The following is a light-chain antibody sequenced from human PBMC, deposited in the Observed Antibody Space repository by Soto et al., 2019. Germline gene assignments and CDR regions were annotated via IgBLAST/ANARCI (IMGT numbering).Light chain of an antibody. Sequence: EIVLTQSPGTLSLSPGERATLSCRASQSVRSTYLAWYQQKPGQAPRLLIFGASSRASGIPDRFTGSGSGTDFTLTISRLEPEDFAVYYCQQYDSSPRITFGQGTRLEFK. CDR1: QSVRSTY. V-gene: IGKV3-20*01. J-gene: IGKJ5*01. CDR3: QQYDSSPRIT. CDR2: GAS.